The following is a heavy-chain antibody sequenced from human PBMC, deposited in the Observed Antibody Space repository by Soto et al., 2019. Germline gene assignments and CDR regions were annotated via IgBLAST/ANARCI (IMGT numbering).Heavy chain of an antibody. V-gene: IGHV1-58*01. CDR3: AAELYSGGSCCSFDI. CDR2: IVVGNGNT. CDR1: GFTFSNSA. D-gene: IGHD2-15*01. Sequence: QMQVVQSGPEVKKPGTSVKVSCKTSGFTFSNSAVQWVRQARGQRLEWMGWIVVGNGNTNYAQKFRERVSITRDMSTNTAHMEVSSLTSEDTAVYYCAAELYSGGSCCSFDIWGQGTMVTVSS. J-gene: IGHJ3*02.